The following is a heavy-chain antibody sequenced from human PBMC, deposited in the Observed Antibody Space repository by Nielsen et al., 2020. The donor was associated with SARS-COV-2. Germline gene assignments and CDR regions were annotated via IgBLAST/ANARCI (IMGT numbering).Heavy chain of an antibody. J-gene: IGHJ4*02. CDR3: ARDRLGYCSGGSRYPFDY. CDR1: GFTFSSYA. V-gene: IGHV3-30*04. Sequence: GGSLRLSCAASGFTFSSYAMHWVRQAPGKGLEWVAVISYDGSNKYYADSVKGRFTISRDNSKNTLYLQMNSLRAEDTAVYYCARDRLGYCSGGSRYPFDYWGQGTLVTVSS. CDR2: ISYDGSNK. D-gene: IGHD2-15*01.